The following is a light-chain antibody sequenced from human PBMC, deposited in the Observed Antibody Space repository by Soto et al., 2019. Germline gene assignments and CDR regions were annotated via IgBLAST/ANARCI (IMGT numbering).Light chain of an antibody. Sequence: PGEIVPGCCSASQSVSSSYLTWYQQKPGQAPRLLIYGASSRATGIPDRFSGSGSGTDFTLSISRLEPEDFAVYYCQQYGSSPWMFGQGTKVDIK. V-gene: IGKV3-20*01. CDR3: QQYGSSPWM. CDR1: QSVSSSY. CDR2: GAS. J-gene: IGKJ1*01.